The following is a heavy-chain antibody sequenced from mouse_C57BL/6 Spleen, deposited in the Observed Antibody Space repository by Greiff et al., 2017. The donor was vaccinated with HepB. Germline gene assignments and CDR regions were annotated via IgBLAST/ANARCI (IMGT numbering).Heavy chain of an antibody. CDR3: ASQLGRGFAY. J-gene: IGHJ3*01. CDR2: IRNKANGYTT. V-gene: IGHV7-3*01. D-gene: IGHD4-1*02. CDR1: GFTFTDYY. Sequence: DVKLVESGGGLVQPGGSLSLSCAASGFTFTDYYMSWVRQPPGKALEWLGFIRNKANGYTTEYSASVKGRFTISRDNSQSILYLQMNALRAEDSATYYCASQLGRGFAYWGQGTLVTVSA.